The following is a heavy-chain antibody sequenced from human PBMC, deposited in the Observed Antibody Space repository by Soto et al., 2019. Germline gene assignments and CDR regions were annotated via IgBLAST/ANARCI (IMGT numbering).Heavy chain of an antibody. CDR1: GGSISYEYCH. CDR3: AREDDGDDRDYYGLDI. J-gene: IGHJ6*02. CDR2: IHYSGSI. D-gene: IGHD1-1*01. Sequence: SETLSLTCTVSGGSISYEYCHWTWILHSPGKGLEWIGYIHYSGSIIYNPSFKSRVTISVDTSKNQFSLQLSSVTAADTAVYFCAREDDGDDRDYYGLDIWGQGTTVTVSS. V-gene: IGHV4-30-4*08.